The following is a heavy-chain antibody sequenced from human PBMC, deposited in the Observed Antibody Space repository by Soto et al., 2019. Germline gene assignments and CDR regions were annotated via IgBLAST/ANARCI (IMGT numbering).Heavy chain of an antibody. J-gene: IGHJ4*02. Sequence: VGSLRLSCVASGFTVSDNCMTWVSQAPGKGLEWVSIIYSGGKTYYADSVKGRFTISRDNSKNTVFLQMYSLRAEDTAVYYCARGGPFYDLLTGFYRHYYYFDYWGLGTLVTVSS. CDR3: ARGGPFYDLLTGFYRHYYYFDY. CDR1: GFTVSDNC. V-gene: IGHV3-53*01. CDR2: IYSGGKT. D-gene: IGHD3-9*01.